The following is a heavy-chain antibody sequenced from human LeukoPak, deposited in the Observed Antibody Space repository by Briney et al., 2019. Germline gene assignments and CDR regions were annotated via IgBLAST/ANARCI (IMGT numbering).Heavy chain of an antibody. CDR3: ASRDDSSGYFDY. D-gene: IGHD3-22*01. CDR1: GYTFTGYY. J-gene: IGHJ4*02. V-gene: IGHV1-2*06. Sequence: ASVKVSCKASGYTFTGYYMHWVRQAPGQGLEWMGRINPNSGGTNYAQKFQGRVTMTRDTSISTAYMELSRLRSDDTAVYYRASRDDSSGYFDYWGQGTLVTVSS. CDR2: INPNSGGT.